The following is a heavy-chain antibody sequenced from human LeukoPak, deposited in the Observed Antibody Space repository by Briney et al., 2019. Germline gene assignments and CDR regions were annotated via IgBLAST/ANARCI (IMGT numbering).Heavy chain of an antibody. J-gene: IGHJ4*02. CDR3: ASTQRGDYFDY. CDR2: IYAGGGT. Sequence: GGSLRLSCAASEFTLSSNYMSWVRQAPGKGLEWVSVIYAGGGTYYADSVKGRLTISRDKSKNTLYLQMNTLRAEDTAVYYCASTQRGDYFDYWGQGTLVTVSS. CDR1: EFTLSSNY. V-gene: IGHV3-66*01. D-gene: IGHD2-15*01.